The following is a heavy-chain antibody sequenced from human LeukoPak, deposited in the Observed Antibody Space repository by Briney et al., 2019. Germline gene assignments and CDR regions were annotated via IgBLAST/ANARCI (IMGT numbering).Heavy chain of an antibody. J-gene: IGHJ6*02. CDR1: GFTFNSYW. D-gene: IGHD4-23*01. CDR3: ARADYGGNPYYYGMGV. CDR2: IKQDGSEK. V-gene: IGHV3-7*01. Sequence: GGSLRLSCAASGFTFNSYWMSWVRQAPGKGLEWVANIKQDGSEKYYVDSVKGRFTISRDNAKNSLFLQMNSLRDEETAVYYCARADYGGNPYYYGMGVWGQGTTVIVSS.